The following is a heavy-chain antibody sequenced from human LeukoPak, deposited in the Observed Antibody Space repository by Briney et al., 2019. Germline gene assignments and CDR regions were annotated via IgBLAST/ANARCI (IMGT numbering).Heavy chain of an antibody. Sequence: SETLSLTCAVSGYSISSGYYWGWIRQPPGKGLEWIGSIYHSGSTYYNPSLKSRVTISVDTSKNQFSLKLSSVTAADTAVYYCARLVLSESSDYMDVRGKGTTVTVSS. CDR1: GYSISSGYY. V-gene: IGHV4-38-2*01. CDR3: ARLVLSESSDYMDV. J-gene: IGHJ6*03. D-gene: IGHD3-16*02. CDR2: IYHSGST.